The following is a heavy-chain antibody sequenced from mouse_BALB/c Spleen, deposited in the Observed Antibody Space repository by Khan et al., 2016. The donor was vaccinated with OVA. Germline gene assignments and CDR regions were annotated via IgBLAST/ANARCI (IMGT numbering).Heavy chain of an antibody. J-gene: IGHJ4*01. CDR3: VRGYYYAEMDC. Sequence: EVELVESGGGLVKPGGSLKLSCAASGFTFNKYAMSWVRQTPEKRLEWVASISSANNIHYPDSVKGQFTISRDNARSILYLEMSSLRSEDTAMYYCVRGYYYAEMDCWGQGTSVTVSS. D-gene: IGHD1-1*01. CDR2: ISSANNI. CDR1: GFTFNKYA. V-gene: IGHV5-6-5*01.